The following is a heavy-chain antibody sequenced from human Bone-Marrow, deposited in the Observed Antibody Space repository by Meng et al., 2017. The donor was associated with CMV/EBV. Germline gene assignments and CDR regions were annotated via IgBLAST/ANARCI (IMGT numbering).Heavy chain of an antibody. J-gene: IGHJ3*02. CDR1: EFNVTSTY. Sequence: GESLKISCAASEFNVTSTYMNWVRQAPGKGLEWVSVIYSGGHRYYAGSVKGRFTISRDNSENTLHLQMNSLRAEDTAMYYCARAGSSSGAFDIWGQGTMVTVSS. CDR3: ARAGSSSGAFDI. CDR2: IYSGGHR. D-gene: IGHD6-6*01. V-gene: IGHV3-53*01.